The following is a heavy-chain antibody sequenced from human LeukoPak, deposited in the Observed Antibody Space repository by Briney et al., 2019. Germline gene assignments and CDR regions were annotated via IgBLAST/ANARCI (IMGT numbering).Heavy chain of an antibody. V-gene: IGHV1-69*13. CDR1: GGTFSSYA. J-gene: IGHJ4*02. CDR2: IIPIFGTA. Sequence: SVKVSCKASGGTFSSYAISWVRQAPGQGLEWMGGIIPIFGTANYAQKFQGRVAITADESTSTAYMELSSLRSEDTAVYYCARSSIIAAAGPYYFDYWGQGTLVTVSS. D-gene: IGHD6-13*01. CDR3: ARSSIIAAAGPYYFDY.